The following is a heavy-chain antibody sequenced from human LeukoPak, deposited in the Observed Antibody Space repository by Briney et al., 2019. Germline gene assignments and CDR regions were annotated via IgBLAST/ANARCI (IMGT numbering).Heavy chain of an antibody. CDR1: GFTFSNAW. CDR3: ATDFYDST. Sequence: PGGSLRLSCATSGFTFSNAWMNWVRQAPEKGLEWVGRIRSNSDGGTIDYAAPAKGRFTLSRDDSKTSLYLQMNSLQTEDTAVYYCATDFYDSTWGQGTLVTVSS. V-gene: IGHV3-15*07. J-gene: IGHJ5*02. CDR2: IRSNSDGGTI. D-gene: IGHD3-22*01.